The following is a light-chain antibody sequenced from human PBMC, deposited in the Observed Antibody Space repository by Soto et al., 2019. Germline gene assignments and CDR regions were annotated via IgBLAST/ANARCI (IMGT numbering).Light chain of an antibody. CDR3: QSYDSTLSARYV. Sequence: QSVLTQPPSVSGAPGQRVTISRTGSSSNIGAGYDVHWYQQRPGTAPKLLIFGNTNRPSGVPDRFSGSKSGTSASLAITGLQAEDEGDYYCQSYDSTLSARYVFGTGTKV. V-gene: IGLV1-40*01. CDR1: SSNIGAGYD. CDR2: GNT. J-gene: IGLJ1*01.